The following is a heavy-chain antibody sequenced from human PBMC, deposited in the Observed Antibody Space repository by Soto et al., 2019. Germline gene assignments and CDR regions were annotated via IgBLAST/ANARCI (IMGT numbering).Heavy chain of an antibody. V-gene: IGHV4-31*03. CDR1: GGSISSGGYY. D-gene: IGHD1-1*01. Sequence: PSETLSLTCTVSGGSISSGGYYWSWIRQHPGKGLEWIGYIYYSGSTYYDPSLKSRVTISVDTSKNQFSLKLSSVTAADTAVYYCARLKLETGYYFDYLGQGTLVTVSS. CDR3: ARLKLETGYYFDY. CDR2: IYYSGST. J-gene: IGHJ4*02.